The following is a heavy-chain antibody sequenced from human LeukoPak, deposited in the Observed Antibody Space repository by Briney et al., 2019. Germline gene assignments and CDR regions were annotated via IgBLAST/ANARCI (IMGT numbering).Heavy chain of an antibody. J-gene: IGHJ4*02. CDR1: GDPISGYY. V-gene: IGHV4-4*09. CDR3: ARQFSSSSSFDY. CDR2: IYTSGST. Sequence: SETLSLTCTVSGDPISGYYWSWIRQPPAKGLEWIGYIYTSGSTNYNPSLQSRVTISVDTSKSRFSLKLGSVTAADTAVYFCARQFSSSSSFDYWGQGTLVTVSS. D-gene: IGHD6-6*01.